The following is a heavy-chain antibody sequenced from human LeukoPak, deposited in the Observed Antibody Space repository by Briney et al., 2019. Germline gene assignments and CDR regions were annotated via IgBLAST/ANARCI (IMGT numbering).Heavy chain of an antibody. CDR2: IGSKAYGETT. J-gene: IGHJ1*01. CDR1: GFTVSNAW. Sequence: GGSLRPSCVVSGFTVSNAWMSWVRQAPGRGLEWVGFIGSKAYGETTKYAASVQGRFTISRDDSKSVAYLQMNSLKTEDTAVYYCSRDPLYPGCCWGQGTLVTVS. CDR3: SRDPLYPGCC. V-gene: IGHV3-49*04. D-gene: IGHD2-15*01.